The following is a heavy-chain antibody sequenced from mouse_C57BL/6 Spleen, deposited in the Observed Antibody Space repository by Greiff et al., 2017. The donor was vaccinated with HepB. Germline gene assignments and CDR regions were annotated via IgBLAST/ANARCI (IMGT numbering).Heavy chain of an antibody. V-gene: IGHV5-4*01. CDR1: GFTFSSYA. D-gene: IGHD2-12*01. CDR3: ARDQVYDEGYWYFDV. Sequence: EVKVVESGGGLVKPGGSLKLSCAASGFTFSSYAMSWVRQTPEKRLEWVATISDGGSYTYYPDNVKGRFTISRDNAKNNLYLQMSHLKSEDTAMYYCARDQVYDEGYWYFDVWGTGTTVTVSS. J-gene: IGHJ1*03. CDR2: ISDGGSYT.